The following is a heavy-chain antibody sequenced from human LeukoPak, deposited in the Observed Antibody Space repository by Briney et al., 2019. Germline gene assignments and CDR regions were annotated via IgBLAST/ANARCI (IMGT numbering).Heavy chain of an antibody. CDR3: ARDFWSGYYAPGYFDY. CDR1: GGSISSYY. V-gene: IGHV4-4*07. D-gene: IGHD3-3*01. Sequence: SETLSLTCTVSGGSISSYYWSWIRQPAGKGLEWIGRIYTGGSTNYNPSLKSRVTMSVDTSKNQFSLKLSSVTAADTAVYYCARDFWSGYYAPGYFDYWGQGTLVTVSS. CDR2: IYTGGST. J-gene: IGHJ4*02.